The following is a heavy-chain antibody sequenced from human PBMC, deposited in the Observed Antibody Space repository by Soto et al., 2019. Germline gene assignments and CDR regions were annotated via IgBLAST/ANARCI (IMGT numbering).Heavy chain of an antibody. CDR3: ARQLWQYFDY. D-gene: IGHD5-18*01. Sequence: GGSRSLSGATSGFTFSSYAMHGVRQAPGKGLEGVAVISYDGSNKYYAYSVKGRFTISRDNSKNTLYLQMNSLRAEDTAVYYCARQLWQYFDYWGQGTLVTVSS. J-gene: IGHJ4*02. V-gene: IGHV3-30-3*01. CDR2: ISYDGSNK. CDR1: GFTFSSYA.